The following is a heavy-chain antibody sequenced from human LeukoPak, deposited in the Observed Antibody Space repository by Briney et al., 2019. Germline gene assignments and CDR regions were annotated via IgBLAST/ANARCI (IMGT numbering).Heavy chain of an antibody. D-gene: IGHD3-10*01. CDR2: INSDGSGT. CDR1: GFTFSSYW. Sequence: PGGSLRLSCAASGFTFSSYWMHWVRQAPGKGLVWVSRINSDGSGTSYADSVKGRITISRDNAKNTLYLQMNSLRAEDTAVYYCARDHERFGELPVLDYWGQGTLVTVSS. J-gene: IGHJ4*02. CDR3: ARDHERFGELPVLDY. V-gene: IGHV3-74*01.